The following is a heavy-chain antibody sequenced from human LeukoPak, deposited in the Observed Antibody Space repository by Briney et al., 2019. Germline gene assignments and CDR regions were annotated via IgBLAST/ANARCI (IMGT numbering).Heavy chain of an antibody. CDR3: ARDFPDY. CDR1: GFTFSSYA. V-gene: IGHV3-30*04. CDR2: ISYDGSNK. Sequence: PGGSLRLSCAASGFTFSSYAMHWVRQAPGKGLEWVAVISYDGSNKYYADSVKGQFTISRDNSKNTLYLQMNSLRAEDTAVYYCARDFPDYWGQGTLVTVSS. J-gene: IGHJ4*02.